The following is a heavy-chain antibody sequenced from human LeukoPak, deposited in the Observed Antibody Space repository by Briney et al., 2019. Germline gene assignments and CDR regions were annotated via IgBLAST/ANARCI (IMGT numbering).Heavy chain of an antibody. D-gene: IGHD3-22*01. CDR1: GFTFSNYW. V-gene: IGHV3-7*01. CDR3: ARDASGYYDS. CDR2: IKQDGTET. Sequence: GGSLRLSCAASGFTFSNYWMTWVRQAPGKGLEWVANIKQDGTETYYVDSVKGRSTVSRDNAKNSLYLQMNTLRVEDTAVYFCARDASGYYDSWGQGTLVTVSS. J-gene: IGHJ4*02.